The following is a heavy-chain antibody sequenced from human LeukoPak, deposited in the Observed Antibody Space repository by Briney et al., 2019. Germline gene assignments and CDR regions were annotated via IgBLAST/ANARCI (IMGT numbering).Heavy chain of an antibody. D-gene: IGHD5/OR15-5a*01. CDR3: AKSTMSPLYGMDV. V-gene: IGHV4-59*01. CDR1: GGSISSYY. J-gene: IGHJ6*02. Sequence: SETLSLTCTVSGGSISSYYWSWIRQPPGKGLEWIGYIYYSGSTNYNPSLKSRVTISVDTSKNQFSLKLSSVTAADTAVYYCAKSTMSPLYGMDVWGQGTTVTVSS. CDR2: IYYSGST.